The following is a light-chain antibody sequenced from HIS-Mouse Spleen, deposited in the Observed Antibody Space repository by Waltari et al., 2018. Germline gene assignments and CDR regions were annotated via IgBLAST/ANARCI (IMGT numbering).Light chain of an antibody. CDR1: SGHSRYA. V-gene: IGLV4-69*01. J-gene: IGLJ2*01. Sequence: QLVLTQSPSASASLGASVKLTCPLSSGHSRYAIPWPPQQPEKGPRYLMKLNSDGSHSKGDGIPDRFSGSSSGAERYLTISSLQSEDEADYYCQTWGTGIRVFGGGTKLTVL. CDR2: LNSDGSH. CDR3: QTWGTGIRV.